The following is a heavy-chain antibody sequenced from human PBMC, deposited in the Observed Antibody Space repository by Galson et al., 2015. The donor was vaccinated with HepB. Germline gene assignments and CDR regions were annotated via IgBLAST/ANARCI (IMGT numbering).Heavy chain of an antibody. D-gene: IGHD3-22*01. V-gene: IGHV3-30*02. CDR2: IWYDGRNK. CDR1: GFTLNSYG. J-gene: IGHJ4*02. CDR3: VRDRPTEYYYDSYGYAYYFDY. Sequence: SLRLSCAVSGFTLNSYGMHWVRQAPGKGLEWVAFIWYDGRNKYYADSVKGRFTISRDNSKNTLYLQMNSPRAEDTAVYYCVRDRPTEYYYDSYGYAYYFDYWGQGTLVTVSS.